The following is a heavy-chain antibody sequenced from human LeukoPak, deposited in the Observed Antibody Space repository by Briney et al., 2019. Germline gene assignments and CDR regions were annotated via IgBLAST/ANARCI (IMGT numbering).Heavy chain of an antibody. CDR1: GFTFSSYS. CDR3: ARDRGGNWNYASDY. D-gene: IGHD1-7*01. J-gene: IGHJ4*02. Sequence: GSLRLSCAASGFTFSSYSMNWVRQAPGKGLEWVSSISSSGSYIYYADSVKGRFTISRDNAKNSLYLQMNSLRAEDTAVYYCARDRGGNWNYASDYWGQGTLVTVSS. CDR2: ISSSGSYI. V-gene: IGHV3-21*01.